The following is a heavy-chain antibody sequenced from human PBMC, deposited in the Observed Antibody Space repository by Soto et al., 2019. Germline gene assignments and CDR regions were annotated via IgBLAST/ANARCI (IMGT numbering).Heavy chain of an antibody. CDR1: GLTFTGYS. CDR2: INSGSSTI. V-gene: IGHV3-48*01. D-gene: IGHD5-12*01. J-gene: IGHJ4*02. Sequence: EVQLVESGGGLIQPGGSLRLSCAVSGLTFTGYSMNWVRQAPGKGLEWVSFINSGSSTIFYADSVKGRFTISRDNAKSSLYLQMNSLRVEDTAVYYCARVWVATMATMYFDPWGQGTLVTVSS. CDR3: ARVWVATMATMYFDP.